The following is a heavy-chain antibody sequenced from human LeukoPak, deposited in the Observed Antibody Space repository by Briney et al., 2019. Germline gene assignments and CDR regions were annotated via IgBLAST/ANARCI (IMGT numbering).Heavy chain of an antibody. V-gene: IGHV1-69*01. D-gene: IGHD2-2*01. CDR2: IIPIFGTA. Sequence: VASVKVSCKASGGTFSSYAISWARQAPGQGLEWMGGIIPIFGTANYAQKFQGRVTITADESTSTAYMELSSLRSEDTAVYYCARDRREERYCSSTSCYPRQFDYWGQGTLVTVSS. J-gene: IGHJ4*02. CDR1: GGTFSSYA. CDR3: ARDRREERYCSSTSCYPRQFDY.